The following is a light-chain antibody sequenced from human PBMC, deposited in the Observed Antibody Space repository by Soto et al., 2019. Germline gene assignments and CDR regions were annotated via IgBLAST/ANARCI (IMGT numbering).Light chain of an antibody. Sequence: LTQPASVSGSPGQSITISCTGTSSDVGGYNYVSWYQQHPGKAPKLMIYDVSNRPSGVSNRFSGPKSGNTASLTISGLQAEDEADYYCSSYTSSSTYVFGTGTKVTVL. CDR3: SSYTSSSTYV. J-gene: IGLJ1*01. V-gene: IGLV2-14*01. CDR1: SSDVGGYNY. CDR2: DVS.